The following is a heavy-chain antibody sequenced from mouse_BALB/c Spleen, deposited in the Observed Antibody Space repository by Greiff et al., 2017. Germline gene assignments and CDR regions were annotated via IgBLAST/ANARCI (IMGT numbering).Heavy chain of an antibody. Sequence: EVKVEESGPGLVKPSQSLSLTCSVTGYSITSGYYWNWIRQFPGNKLEWMGYISYDGSNNYNPSLKNRISITRDTSKNQFFLKLNSVTTEDTATYYCARGIPYYDYFDYWGQGTTLTVSS. J-gene: IGHJ2*01. CDR3: ARGIPYYDYFDY. D-gene: IGHD2-4*01. CDR1: GYSITSGYY. V-gene: IGHV3-6*02. CDR2: ISYDGSN.